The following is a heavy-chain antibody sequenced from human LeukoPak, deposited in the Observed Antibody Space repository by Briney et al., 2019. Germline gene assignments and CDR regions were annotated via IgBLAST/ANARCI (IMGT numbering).Heavy chain of an antibody. CDR3: ARERFLEWLSFDY. CDR1: GFTFSSYS. D-gene: IGHD3-3*01. J-gene: IGHJ4*02. V-gene: IGHV3-21*01. CDR2: ISSSSRYI. Sequence: GGSLRLYCAASGFTFSSYSMNWVRQAPGKGLEWVSSISSSSRYIYYADSVNGRFTISRDNAKNSLYLQMNSLIAEDTAVYYCARERFLEWLSFDYWGQGTLVTVSS.